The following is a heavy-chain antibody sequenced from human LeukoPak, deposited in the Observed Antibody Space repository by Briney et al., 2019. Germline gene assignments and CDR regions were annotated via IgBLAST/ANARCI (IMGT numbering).Heavy chain of an antibody. V-gene: IGHV6-1*01. J-gene: IGHJ4*02. CDR2: TYYGAKWYN. D-gene: IGHD3-3*01. Sequence: QTLSLTCAIPGDSFSSSSAAWAWIRQSPSRGIEWLGRTYYGAKWYNDYAVSVKSRITINPDTSKNQFSLQLNSVTPEDTAVYSCARGFAKGGFDSWGQGTLVTVSS. CDR3: ARGFAKGGFDS. CDR1: GDSFSSSSAA.